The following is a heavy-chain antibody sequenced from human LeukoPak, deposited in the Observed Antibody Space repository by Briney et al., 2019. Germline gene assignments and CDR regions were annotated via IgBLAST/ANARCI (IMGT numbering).Heavy chain of an antibody. CDR2: IYTSGST. Sequence: SETLSLTCTVSGGSISSYYWSWIRQPAGKGLEWIGRIYTSGSTNYNPSLKSRVTMSVDTSKNQFSLKLSSVTAADTAVYYCARARRKYSYGLDAFDIWGQGTMVTVSS. CDR3: ARARRKYSYGLDAFDI. CDR1: GGSISSYY. D-gene: IGHD5-18*01. J-gene: IGHJ3*02. V-gene: IGHV4-4*07.